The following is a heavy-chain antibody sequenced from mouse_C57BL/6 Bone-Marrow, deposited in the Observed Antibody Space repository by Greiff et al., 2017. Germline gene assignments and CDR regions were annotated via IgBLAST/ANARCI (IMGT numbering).Heavy chain of an antibody. D-gene: IGHD6-1*01. J-gene: IGHJ2*01. V-gene: IGHV14-4*01. CDR3: TVDLWAHKYYFDY. CDR2: IDPENGDT. CDR1: GFNIKDDY. Sequence: EVQLQQSGAELVRPGASVKLSCTASGFNIKDDYMHWVKQRPEQGLEWIGWIDPENGDTEYASKFQGKATITADTSSNTAYLQLSSLTSEDTAVYSCTVDLWAHKYYFDYWGQGTTLTVSS.